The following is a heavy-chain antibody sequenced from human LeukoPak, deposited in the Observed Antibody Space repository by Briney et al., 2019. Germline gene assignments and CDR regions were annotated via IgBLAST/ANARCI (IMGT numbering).Heavy chain of an antibody. D-gene: IGHD1-1*01. CDR1: NGSISSYY. CDR2: IYYRGNT. V-gene: IGHV4-59*01. J-gene: IGHJ4*02. CDR3: ARAGNNWSFDY. Sequence: SETLSLTCTVSNGSISSYYWSWIRQPPGKGLEWIGYIYYRGNTNYNPSLKSRVTMAVDTSKNQFSLKVSSVTAADTAVYYCARAGNNWSFDYWGQGTLVTVSS.